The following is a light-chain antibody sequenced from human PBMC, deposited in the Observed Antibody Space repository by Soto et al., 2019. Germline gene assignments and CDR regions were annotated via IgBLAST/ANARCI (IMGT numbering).Light chain of an antibody. CDR3: QQYKNWPLT. V-gene: IGKV3-15*01. J-gene: IGKJ4*01. Sequence: EIVMTQSPATLSVSPGGRATLYCRASQSVSSNLAWYQQKPGQAPRLLIYGASTRATGFPARFSGSGSGTEFTLTISSLQSEDFAVYYCQQYKNWPLTFGGGTRVEIK. CDR2: GAS. CDR1: QSVSSN.